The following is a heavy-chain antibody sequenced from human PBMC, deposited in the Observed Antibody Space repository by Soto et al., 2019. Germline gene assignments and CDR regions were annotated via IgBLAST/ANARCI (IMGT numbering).Heavy chain of an antibody. V-gene: IGHV1-18*01. CDR3: ARDVTPPDY. J-gene: IGHJ4*02. CDR1: GYTFSSYA. Sequence: QVQLVQSGAEVKKPGASVKVSCKASGYTFSSYAFSWVRQAPGQGLEWMGWISAYNGNTNNAKKFQGRVTMTTDTSTSTVYMELRSLRSDDTAVYYCARDVTPPDYWGQGTLVTVSS. CDR2: ISAYNGNT.